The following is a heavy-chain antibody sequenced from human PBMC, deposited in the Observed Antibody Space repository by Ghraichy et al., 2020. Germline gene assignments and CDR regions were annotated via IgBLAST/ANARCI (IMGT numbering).Heavy chain of an antibody. J-gene: IGHJ6*02. D-gene: IGHD2-8*02. CDR3: AKGRVCTGGVCYSLFGSWGMDV. CDR1: GFTFDDYA. CDR2: ISWNSGSI. V-gene: IGHV3-9*01. Sequence: GGSLRLSCAASGFTFDDYAMHWVRQAPGKGLEWVSGISWNSGSIGYADSVKGRFTISRDNAKNSLYLQMNSLRAEDTALYYCAKGRVCTGGVCYSLFGSWGMDVWGQGTTVTVSS.